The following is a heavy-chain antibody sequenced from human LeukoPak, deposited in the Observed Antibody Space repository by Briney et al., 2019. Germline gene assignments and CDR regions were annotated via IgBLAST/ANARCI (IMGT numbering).Heavy chain of an antibody. CDR2: ISDSGNT. V-gene: IGHV3-23*01. J-gene: IGHJ4*02. CDR1: GFTLSSYA. D-gene: IGHD2-21*01. Sequence: QSGGSLRLSCAASGFTLSSYAMSWVRQAPGKGLEWVSAISDSGNTYHADSVKGRFTISRDSSKNTLSLQMNRLRPEDAAVYYCAKAPVTTCRGAYCYPFDYWGQGTLVTVSS. CDR3: AKAPVTTCRGAYCYPFDY.